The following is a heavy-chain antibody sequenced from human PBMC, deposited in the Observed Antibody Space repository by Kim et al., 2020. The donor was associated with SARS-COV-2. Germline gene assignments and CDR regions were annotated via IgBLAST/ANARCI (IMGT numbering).Heavy chain of an antibody. CDR1: GGSISSGGYY. Sequence: SETLSLTCTVSGGSISSGGYYWSWIRQHPGQGLEWIGYIYYSGSTYYNPSLRSRVTISVDTSKNQLSLKLSSVTAADTAVYYCARAHRTFFGVVDYMDVGRQGTTAAVSS. V-gene: IGHV4-31*03. CDR2: IYYSGST. CDR3: ARAHRTFFGVVDYMDV. J-gene: IGHJ6*01. D-gene: IGHD3-3*01.